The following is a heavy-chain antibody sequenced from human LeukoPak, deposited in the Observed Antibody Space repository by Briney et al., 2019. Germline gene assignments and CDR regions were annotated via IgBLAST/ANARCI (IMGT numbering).Heavy chain of an antibody. V-gene: IGHV4-59*01. J-gene: IGHJ4*02. CDR1: GGSISTYY. D-gene: IGHD3-22*01. Sequence: SETLSLTCTVSGGSISTYYWSWIRQPPGKGLEWIGYIYYSGSTNYNPSLKSRVTISVDTSKNQFSLKLSSVTAADTAVYYCARVRKEIYYDNYYFDYWGQGTLVTVSS. CDR2: IYYSGST. CDR3: ARVRKEIYYDNYYFDY.